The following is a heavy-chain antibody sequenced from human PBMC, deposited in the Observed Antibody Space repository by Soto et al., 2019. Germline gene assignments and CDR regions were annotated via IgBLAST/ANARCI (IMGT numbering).Heavy chain of an antibody. Sequence: QLQLQESGPGLVKPSETLSLTCSVSGGSLSSGPYSWGWIRQPPGKGLEWIGTFYYSGSTHYNPSLASRVTVSVDTSKNQFSLKVTSVTAADTAMYYCARLGVYCSSTSCYGYYGMDVWGQGTTVTVSS. CDR3: ARLGVYCSSTSCYGYYGMDV. CDR2: FYYSGST. D-gene: IGHD2-2*01. CDR1: GGSLSSGPYS. V-gene: IGHV4-39*01. J-gene: IGHJ6*02.